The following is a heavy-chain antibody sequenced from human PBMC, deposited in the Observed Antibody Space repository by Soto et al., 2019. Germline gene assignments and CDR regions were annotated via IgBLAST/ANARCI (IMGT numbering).Heavy chain of an antibody. J-gene: IGHJ3*02. Sequence: PGGSLRLSCAGSGSTFTDFTMTWVRQAPGKGLEWVSAISGDGLSTYYAGSVKGRFTISRDNSKTALYLQMNSLRAEDTAVYYCARRPDAFDIWGRGTMGTVSS. CDR3: ARRPDAFDI. CDR2: ISGDGLST. V-gene: IGHV3-23*01. CDR1: GSTFTDFT.